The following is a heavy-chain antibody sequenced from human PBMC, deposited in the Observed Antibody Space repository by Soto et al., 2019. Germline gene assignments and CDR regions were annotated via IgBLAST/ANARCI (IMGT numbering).Heavy chain of an antibody. V-gene: IGHV3-7*01. CDR2: IKQDGSEK. CDR1: GFTFSSYW. J-gene: IGHJ6*02. D-gene: IGHD3-10*01. Sequence: GGSLRLSCAASGFTFSSYWMSWVRQAPGKGLEWVANIKQDGSEKYYGDSVKGRFTISRDNAKNSLYLQMNSLRAEDTAVYYCASSLLWFGELPHSYYYYGMDVWGQGTTVTVSS. CDR3: ASSLLWFGELPHSYYYYGMDV.